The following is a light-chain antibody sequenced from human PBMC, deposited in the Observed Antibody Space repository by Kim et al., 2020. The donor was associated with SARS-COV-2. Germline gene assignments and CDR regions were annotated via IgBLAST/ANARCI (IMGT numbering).Light chain of an antibody. Sequence: CLSQGERATLSCRASQSFSSYYLAWYQQKPGQAPRLLIYGASNRATGIPDRFSGSGSGTDFTFTISRLGPEDFAVYYCQHYDNSPTFGQGTKLE. CDR2: GAS. CDR3: QHYDNSPT. V-gene: IGKV3-20*01. J-gene: IGKJ2*01. CDR1: QSFSSYY.